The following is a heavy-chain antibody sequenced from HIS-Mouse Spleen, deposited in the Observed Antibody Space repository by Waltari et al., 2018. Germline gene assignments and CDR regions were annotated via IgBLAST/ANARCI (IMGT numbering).Heavy chain of an antibody. D-gene: IGHD4-17*01. Sequence: EVQLLESGGGLVQPGGSLRLSCAASGFTFSSSALSGVRQAPGKGLEWVSAISGSGGSTYYADSVKGRFTISRDNSKNTLYLQMNSLRAEDTAVYYCAKEDYGGNSFDYWGQGTLVTVSS. V-gene: IGHV3-23*01. CDR2: ISGSGGST. CDR3: AKEDYGGNSFDY. CDR1: GFTFSSSA. J-gene: IGHJ4*02.